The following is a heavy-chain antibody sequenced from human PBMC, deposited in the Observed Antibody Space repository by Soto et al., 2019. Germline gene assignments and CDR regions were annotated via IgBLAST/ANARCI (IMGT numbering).Heavy chain of an antibody. CDR2: IRSKAYGGTT. D-gene: IGHD3-3*01. CDR3: TRETEYDFWSGFRHYYYYYMDV. J-gene: IGHJ6*03. V-gene: IGHV3-49*03. CDR1: GFTFGDYA. Sequence: GGSLRLSCTASGFTFGDYAMSWFRQAPGKGLEWVGFIRSKAYGGTTEYAASVKGRFTISRDDSKSIAYLQMNSLKTEDTAVYYCTRETEYDFWSGFRHYYYYYMDVWGKGTTVTVSS.